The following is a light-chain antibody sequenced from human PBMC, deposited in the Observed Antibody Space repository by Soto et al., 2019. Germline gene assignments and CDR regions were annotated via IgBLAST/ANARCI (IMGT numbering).Light chain of an antibody. Sequence: EIVLTQSPGTLSLSPGERATLSCRASQSISSSYLAWYQQKPGQAPRLLIYGTSSRATGIPDRFSGSGSGTDFTLTISILEPEDFAVYYCQQYGGSPMYTFGQGTKLEIK. CDR1: QSISSSY. J-gene: IGKJ2*01. CDR3: QQYGGSPMYT. CDR2: GTS. V-gene: IGKV3-20*01.